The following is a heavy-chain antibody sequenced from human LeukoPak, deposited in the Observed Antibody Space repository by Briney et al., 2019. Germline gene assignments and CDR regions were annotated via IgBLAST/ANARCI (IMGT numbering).Heavy chain of an antibody. CDR3: ASYCSSTSCYNWFDP. CDR2: ISSSSSCI. V-gene: IGHV3-21*01. Sequence: GGSLRLSCAASGFTFSSYSMNWVRQAPGKGLEWVSSISSSSSCIYYADSVKGRFTISRDNAKNSLYLQINSLRAEDTAVYYCASYCSSTSCYNWFDPWGQGTLVTVSS. CDR1: GFTFSSYS. J-gene: IGHJ5*02. D-gene: IGHD2-2*01.